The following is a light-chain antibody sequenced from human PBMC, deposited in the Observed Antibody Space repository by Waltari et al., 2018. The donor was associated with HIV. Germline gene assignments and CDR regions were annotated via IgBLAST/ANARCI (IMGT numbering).Light chain of an antibody. Sequence: EIVLTQSPATLSFSPGERATLSCRASQSVSSNYLAWCQHNPGQAPRLLIYDAFNRATGIPARFSGSGSGTDFTLTISSLEPEDSALYYCQQRSSWPRGTFGQGTKLEIK. V-gene: IGKV3-11*01. CDR1: QSVSSNY. J-gene: IGKJ2*02. CDR2: DAF. CDR3: QQRSSWPRGT.